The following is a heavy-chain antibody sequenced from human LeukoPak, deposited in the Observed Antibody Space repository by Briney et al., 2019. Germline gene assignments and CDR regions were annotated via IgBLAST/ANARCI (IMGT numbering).Heavy chain of an antibody. Sequence: GGSLRLSCAASGFTFSSYAMSWVRQAPGKGLEWVSAISGSGGSTYYADSVKGRFTISRDNSKNTLYLQMNSLRAEDTAVYYCAAYDSSGYYGLYGMDVWGQGTTVTVSS. D-gene: IGHD3-22*01. CDR2: ISGSGGST. CDR3: AAYDSSGYYGLYGMDV. CDR1: GFTFSSYA. V-gene: IGHV3-23*01. J-gene: IGHJ6*02.